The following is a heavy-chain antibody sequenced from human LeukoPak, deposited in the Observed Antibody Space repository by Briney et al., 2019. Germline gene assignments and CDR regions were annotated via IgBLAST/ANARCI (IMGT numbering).Heavy chain of an antibody. V-gene: IGHV3-23*01. J-gene: IGHJ4*02. CDR2: ISGSGGST. CDR3: AKTRLRTTVSAPGDY. CDR1: GGSFSGYY. Sequence: PSETLSLTCAVYGGSFSGYYWSWIRQPPGKGLEWVSAISGSGGSTYYADSVKGRFTISRDNSKNTLYLQMNSLRAEDTAVYYCAKTRLRTTVSAPGDYWGQGTLVTVSS. D-gene: IGHD4-11*01.